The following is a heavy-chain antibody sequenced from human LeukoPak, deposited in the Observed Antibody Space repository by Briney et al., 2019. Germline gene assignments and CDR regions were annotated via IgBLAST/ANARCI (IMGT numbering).Heavy chain of an antibody. J-gene: IGHJ3*02. Sequence: LSLTCTVSGGSISGSDYYWSWIRQAPGKGLEWVSSISSSSSYIYYADSVKGRFTISRDNAKNSLYLQMNSLRAEDTAVYYCARDGAYCGGDCYSEVAFDIWGQGTMVTVSS. V-gene: IGHV3-11*06. CDR3: ARDGAYCGGDCYSEVAFDI. D-gene: IGHD2-21*02. CDR1: GGSISGSDYY. CDR2: ISSSSSYI.